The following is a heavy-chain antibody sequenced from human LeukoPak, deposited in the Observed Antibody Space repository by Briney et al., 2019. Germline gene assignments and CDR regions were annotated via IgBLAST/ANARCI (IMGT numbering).Heavy chain of an antibody. D-gene: IGHD4-17*01. J-gene: IGHJ6*03. CDR2: IYYSGGT. Sequence: SETLSLTCTVSGDSISTYYWSWIRQPPGKGLEWIGYIYYSGGTNYNPSLKRRVTISVDTSKNQFSLKLSSVTAADTAVYYCARDQVGDYYYYYMDVWGKGTTVTVSS. V-gene: IGHV4-59*01. CDR1: GDSISTYY. CDR3: ARDQVGDYYYYYMDV.